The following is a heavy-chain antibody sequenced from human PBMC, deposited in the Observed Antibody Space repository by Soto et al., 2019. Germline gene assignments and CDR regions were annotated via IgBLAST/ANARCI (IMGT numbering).Heavy chain of an antibody. CDR3: AKDQVGRYRIFGELDY. D-gene: IGHD3-3*01. CDR2: ISNNGGST. J-gene: IGHJ4*02. V-gene: IGHV3-23*01. CDR1: GFTFSSCA. Sequence: EVQLLESGGGLVQPGGSLRLSCAASGFTFSSCAMSWVRQAPGKGLEWVSSISNNGGSTYYADSVKGRFTISRDNSKNSLYLQMNSLRVEDTAVYYCAKDQVGRYRIFGELDYWGQGTLVTVSS.